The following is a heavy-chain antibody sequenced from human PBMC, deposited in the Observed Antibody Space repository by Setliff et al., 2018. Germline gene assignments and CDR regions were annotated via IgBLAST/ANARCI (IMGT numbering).Heavy chain of an antibody. J-gene: IGHJ4*02. V-gene: IGHV5-51*01. D-gene: IGHD6-25*01. CDR1: GFRFTSLL. Sequence: PGESLKISCQGFGFRFTSLLIGWVRQMPGKGLEWMGLIWPGDSYTKYIPSFQGRVTISADKSINTAYLEWSSLQDSDPARYYCARRADGYNDFFDYWGQGTLVTASS. CDR2: IWPGDSYT. CDR3: ARRADGYNDFFDY.